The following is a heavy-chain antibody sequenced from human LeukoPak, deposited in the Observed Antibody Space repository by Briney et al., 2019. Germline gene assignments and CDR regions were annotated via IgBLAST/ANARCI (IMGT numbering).Heavy chain of an antibody. CDR3: AKVMVAYNWNYNNFDY. J-gene: IGHJ4*02. D-gene: IGHD1-1*01. Sequence: GGSLRLSCAASGFTFSSYGMHWVRQAPGKGLEWVAVISYDGSNKYYADSVKGRFTISRDNSKNTLYLQMNSLRAEDTAVYYCAKVMVAYNWNYNNFDYWGQGTLVTVSS. CDR1: GFTFSSYG. V-gene: IGHV3-30*18. CDR2: ISYDGSNK.